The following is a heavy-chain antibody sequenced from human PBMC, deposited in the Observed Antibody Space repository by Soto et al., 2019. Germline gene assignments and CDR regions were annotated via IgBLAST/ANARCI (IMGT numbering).Heavy chain of an antibody. V-gene: IGHV4-59*01. CDR2: IYYLGST. CDR1: GGSMSEYF. Sequence: SETLSLTCSVSGGSMSEYFLSWIRQSPGKGLEWIGYIYYLGSTEYNPALKRRVTISVDTSKRHFSLRLTSVAAADTAVYYRARGGYHCSGSPYPAYWGPGTHVTVSS. D-gene: IGHD3-10*02. CDR3: ARGGYHCSGSPYPAY. J-gene: IGHJ4*02.